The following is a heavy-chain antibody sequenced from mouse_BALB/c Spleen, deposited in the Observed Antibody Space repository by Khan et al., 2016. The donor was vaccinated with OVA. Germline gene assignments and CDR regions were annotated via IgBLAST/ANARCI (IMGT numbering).Heavy chain of an antibody. CDR1: RFTISSYG. Sequence: EVELVESGGGIVQPGGSLNRSCAASRFTISSYGMSSVRQTPDKRLELVATIDSNGGSTDNPDSEKRRFTISGDNAKNALYLQMRSLKSEDTAMYYCARSDIWGQGTTLTVSS. D-gene: IGHD1-3*01. CDR2: IDSNGGST. CDR3: ARSDI. V-gene: IGHV5-6-3*01. J-gene: IGHJ2*01.